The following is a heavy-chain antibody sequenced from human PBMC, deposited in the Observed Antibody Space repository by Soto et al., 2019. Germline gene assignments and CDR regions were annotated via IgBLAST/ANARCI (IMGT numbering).Heavy chain of an antibody. J-gene: IGHJ4*02. CDR2: ISGSGGST. V-gene: IGHV3-23*01. D-gene: IGHD5-12*01. CDR3: ANGHPRGYSGYGGAFDY. CDR1: GFTFSSYA. Sequence: GGSLRLSCAASGFTFSSYAMSWVRQAPGKGLEWVSAISGSGGSTYYADSVKGRFTISRDNSKNTLYLQMNSLRAEDTAVYYCANGHPRGYSGYGGAFDYWGQGTLVTVSS.